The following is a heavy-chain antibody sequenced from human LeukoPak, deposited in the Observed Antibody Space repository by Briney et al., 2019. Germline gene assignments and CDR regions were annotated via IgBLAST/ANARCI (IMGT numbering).Heavy chain of an antibody. J-gene: IGHJ3*01. D-gene: IGHD4-17*01. Sequence: GGSLRLSCAASGFTFENYAMSWVRQAPGKGLEWVSGLSGRGDSKYYADSVKGRFTISRDNSKNTLYLQMNSLRPEDTAVYYCARTFYGDTFLPDAFDFWGQGTMVTVSS. CDR2: LSGRGDSK. V-gene: IGHV3-23*01. CDR3: ARTFYGDTFLPDAFDF. CDR1: GFTFENYA.